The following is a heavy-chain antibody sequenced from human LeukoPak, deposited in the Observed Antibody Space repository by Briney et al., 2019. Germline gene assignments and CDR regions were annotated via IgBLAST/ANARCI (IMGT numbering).Heavy chain of an antibody. J-gene: IGHJ4*02. Sequence: GGSLRLSCAASGFTFRNYAIHWVRQAPGKGLEWVAVISYDGTNKYYADSVKGRFTISRDNSKNTPYLQMNSLRAEDTAMYYCARAFSGWFGDFDYWGQGTLVTVSS. CDR3: ARAFSGWFGDFDY. CDR1: GFTFRNYA. CDR2: ISYDGTNK. V-gene: IGHV3-30*04. D-gene: IGHD6-19*01.